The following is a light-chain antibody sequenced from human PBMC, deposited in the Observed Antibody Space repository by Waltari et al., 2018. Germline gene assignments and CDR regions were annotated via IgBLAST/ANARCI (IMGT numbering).Light chain of an antibody. CDR1: QSVSSY. J-gene: IGKJ4*01. V-gene: IGKV3-11*01. CDR2: AAS. Sequence: EIVLTQSPATLSLSPGERATLSCRASQSVSSYLAWYQQKPGQAPRLLIYAASNRATGIPARFSGSESGTDFTLTISSLDPEDFAVYYCQQRSNWPSFGGGTKVEIK. CDR3: QQRSNWPS.